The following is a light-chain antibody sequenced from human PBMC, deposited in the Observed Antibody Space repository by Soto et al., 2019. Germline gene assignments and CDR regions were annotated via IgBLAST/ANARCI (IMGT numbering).Light chain of an antibody. CDR2: DAS. J-gene: IGKJ5*01. V-gene: IGKV1-33*01. CDR1: QDITNY. Sequence: DIQMTQSPSSLSASVGDRVTITCQASQDITNYLNWYQQKPGKAPKFLIYDASNSETGVPSRFSGSGSGTDFTFTISSLQPEDVATYYCQQFDNLPLTFGQGTRLEIK. CDR3: QQFDNLPLT.